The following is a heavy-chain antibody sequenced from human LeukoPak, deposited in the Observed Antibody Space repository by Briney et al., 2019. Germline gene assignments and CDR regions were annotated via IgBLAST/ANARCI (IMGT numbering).Heavy chain of an antibody. CDR3: AKEPTNYYGSGLPDY. D-gene: IGHD3-10*01. J-gene: IGHJ4*02. CDR2: ISGSGGST. V-gene: IGHV3-23*01. Sequence: GGSLRHSCAASGFTFSSYGMSWVRQAPGKGLEWVSAISGSGGSTYYADSVKGRFTISRDNSKNTLYLQMNSLRAEDTAVYYCAKEPTNYYGSGLPDYWGQGTLVTVSS. CDR1: GFTFSSYG.